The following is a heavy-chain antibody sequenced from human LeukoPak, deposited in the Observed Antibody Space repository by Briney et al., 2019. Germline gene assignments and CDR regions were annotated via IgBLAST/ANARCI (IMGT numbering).Heavy chain of an antibody. J-gene: IGHJ4*02. Sequence: ASVKVSCKASGYTFTGYYMHWVRQAPGQGLEWMGWINPNSGGTNYAQKFQGRVTMTRDTSISTAYMELNRLRSDDTAVYYCAREIVVVPAARGVGNYWGQGTLVTVSS. V-gene: IGHV1-2*02. CDR2: INPNSGGT. CDR3: AREIVVVPAARGVGNY. D-gene: IGHD2-2*01. CDR1: GYTFTGYY.